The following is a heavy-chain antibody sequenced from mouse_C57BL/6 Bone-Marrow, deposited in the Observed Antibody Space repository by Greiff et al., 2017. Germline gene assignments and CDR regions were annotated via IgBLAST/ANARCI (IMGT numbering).Heavy chain of an antibody. D-gene: IGHD1-1*01. V-gene: IGHV1-54*01. J-gene: IGHJ2*01. CDR3: ARYYYGSYFDY. CDR1: GYAFTNYL. CDR2: INPGSGGT. Sequence: QVQLKQSGAELVRPGTSVKVSCKASGYAFTNYLIEWVKQRPGQGLEWIGVINPGSGGTNYNEKFKGKATLTADKSSSPAYMQLSSLTSEASAVYFCARYYYGSYFDYWGQGTTLTVSS.